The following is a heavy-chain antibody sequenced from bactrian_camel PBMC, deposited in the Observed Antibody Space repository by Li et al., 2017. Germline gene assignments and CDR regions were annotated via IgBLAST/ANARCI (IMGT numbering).Heavy chain of an antibody. CDR3: AARKWPGCGLNTPAYDY. CDR1: GFTFSSDY. CDR2: INSDGTWT. V-gene: IGHV3S6*01. D-gene: IGHD1*01. J-gene: IGHJ4*01. Sequence: QLVESGGGSVQAGGSLRLSCAASGFTFSSDYIAWVRQAPGKGLEWVSGINSDGTWTAYSDSVKGRFTTSRDSAGNTLSLQLNSLKAEDTAKYYCAARKWPGCGLNTPAYDYWGQGTQVTVS.